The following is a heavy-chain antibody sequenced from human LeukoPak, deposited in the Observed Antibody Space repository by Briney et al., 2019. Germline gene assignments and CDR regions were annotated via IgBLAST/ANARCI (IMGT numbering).Heavy chain of an antibody. Sequence: SETLSLTCTVSGGSISSSSYYWGWIRQPPGKGLEWIGSINYSGSTYYNPSLKSRVTISVDTSRNQFSLRLNSVTAADTAVYYCARSTSTRQLWFDYWGQGTLVTVSS. D-gene: IGHD5-18*01. J-gene: IGHJ4*02. CDR2: INYSGST. V-gene: IGHV4-39*07. CDR1: GGSISSSSYY. CDR3: ARSTSTRQLWFDY.